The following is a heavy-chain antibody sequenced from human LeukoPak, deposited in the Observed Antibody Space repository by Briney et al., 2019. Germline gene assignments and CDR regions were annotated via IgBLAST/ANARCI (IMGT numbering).Heavy chain of an antibody. CDR2: INSDGSST. J-gene: IGHJ5*02. CDR1: GFTFSGYW. V-gene: IGHV3-74*01. Sequence: PGGSLRLSCAASGFTFSGYWMHWVRQAPGKGLVWVSRINSDGSSTSYADSVKGRFTISRDNAKNTLYLQMNSLRAEDTAVYYCARDYAGTNWFDPWGQGTLVTVSS. D-gene: IGHD1-26*01. CDR3: ARDYAGTNWFDP.